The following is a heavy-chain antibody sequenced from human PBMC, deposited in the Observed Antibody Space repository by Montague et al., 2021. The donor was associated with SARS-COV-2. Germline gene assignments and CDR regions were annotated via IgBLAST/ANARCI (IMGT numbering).Heavy chain of an antibody. CDR3: ARVGRQQLVRLSGMDV. J-gene: IGHJ6*02. CDR2: IYYSGST. CDR1: GGSISSSSYY. V-gene: IGHV4-39*07. Sequence: SETLSLTCTVSGGSISSSSYYWGWIRQPPGKGLEWIGSIYYSGSTYYXPSLKSRVTISVDASKNQFSLKLRSVTAADTAVYYCARVGRQQLVRLSGMDVWGQGTKVTVSS. D-gene: IGHD6-13*01.